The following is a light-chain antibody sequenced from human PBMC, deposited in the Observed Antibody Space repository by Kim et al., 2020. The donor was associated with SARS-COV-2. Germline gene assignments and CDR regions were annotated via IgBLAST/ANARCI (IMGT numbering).Light chain of an antibody. CDR3: QSADSSGTYGHVV. CDR1: ALPKQY. CDR2: KDS. J-gene: IGLJ2*01. V-gene: IGLV3-25*03. Sequence: SYELTQPPSVSVSPGQTARITCSGDALPKQYAYWYQQKPGQAPVLVIYKDSERPSGIPERFSGSSSGTTVTLTINGVQAEDEADYYCQSADSSGTYGHVVFGGGTQLTVL.